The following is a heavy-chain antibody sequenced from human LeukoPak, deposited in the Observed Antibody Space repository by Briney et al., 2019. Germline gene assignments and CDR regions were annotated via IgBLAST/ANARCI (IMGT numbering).Heavy chain of an antibody. CDR1: GGTFSSYA. Sequence: SVKVSCKASGGTFSSYAISWVRQAPGQGREWMGGIIPIFGTANYAQKFQGRVRITAEEYTRTEYMELSSLRSEDTAVYYCASEGVVVPAAMSPLGYWGQGTLVAVSS. J-gene: IGHJ4*02. V-gene: IGHV1-69*13. CDR3: ASEGVVVPAAMSPLGY. D-gene: IGHD2-2*01. CDR2: IIPIFGTA.